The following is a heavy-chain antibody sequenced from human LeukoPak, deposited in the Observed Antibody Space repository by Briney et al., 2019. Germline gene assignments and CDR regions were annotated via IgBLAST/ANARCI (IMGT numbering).Heavy chain of an antibody. D-gene: IGHD4-23*01. J-gene: IGHJ4*02. CDR3: ARDRTGGYFDY. V-gene: IGHV3-7*03. Sequence: PGGSLRLSCAASGLTFSNYWMSWVRQAPGKGLEWVANIKEDGSEKYYVDSMQGRFTISRDNAKNSLYLQMSSLRVEDTAVYYCARDRTGGYFDYWGQGTLVTVSS. CDR1: GLTFSNYW. CDR2: IKEDGSEK.